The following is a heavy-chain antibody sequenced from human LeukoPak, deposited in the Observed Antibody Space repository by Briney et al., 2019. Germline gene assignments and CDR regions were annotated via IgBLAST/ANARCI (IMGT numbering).Heavy chain of an antibody. CDR1: GYTFTGYY. J-gene: IGHJ5*02. D-gene: IGHD6-19*01. CDR2: INPSGGST. CDR3: ARDLGVAVAKARGNWFDP. V-gene: IGHV1-46*01. Sequence: GASVKVSCKASGYTFTGYYMHWVRQAPGQGLEWMGIINPSGGSTSYAQKFQGRVTMTRDTSTSTVYMELSSLRSEDTAVYYCARDLGVAVAKARGNWFDPWGQGTLVTVSS.